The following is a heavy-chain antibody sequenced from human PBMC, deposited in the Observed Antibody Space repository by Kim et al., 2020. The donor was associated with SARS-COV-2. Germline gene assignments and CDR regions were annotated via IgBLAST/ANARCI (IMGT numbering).Heavy chain of an antibody. D-gene: IGHD3-10*01. CDR3: ARAPYGSGRTIDF. Sequence: IPSIRSRVTIAVDTAKNQCSMKLISVTAADTAVYYCARAPYGSGRTIDFWGHGTLVTVSS. V-gene: IGHV4-39*01. J-gene: IGHJ4*01.